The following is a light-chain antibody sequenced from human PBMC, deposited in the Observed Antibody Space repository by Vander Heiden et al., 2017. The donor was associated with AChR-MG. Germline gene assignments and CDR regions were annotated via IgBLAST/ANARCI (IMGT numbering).Light chain of an antibody. Sequence: QSALTQPRSVSGSPGQSVTISCTGTSSDVGGYNYVSWYQQHPGKAPKLMIYDVSKRPAGVPDRFSGSKSGNTASLTISGLQAEDEADYYCFSDAGSYTRVCGGGTKLT. J-gene: IGLJ2*01. V-gene: IGLV2-11*01. CDR3: FSDAGSYTRV. CDR2: DVS. CDR1: SSDVGGYNY.